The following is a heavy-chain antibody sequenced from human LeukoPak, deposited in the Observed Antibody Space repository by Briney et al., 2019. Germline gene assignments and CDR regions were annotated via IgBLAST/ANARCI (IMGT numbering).Heavy chain of an antibody. D-gene: IGHD6-13*01. J-gene: IGHJ3*02. V-gene: IGHV3-30*02. Sequence: GGSLRLSCAASGFTFSSYGMHWVRQAPGKGLEWVAFIRYDGSNKYYADSVKGRFTISRDNSKNTLYLQMNSLRAEDTAVYYCAKSRGSSSWYDAFDIWGQGTMVTVSS. CDR2: IRYDGSNK. CDR1: GFTFSSYG. CDR3: AKSRGSSSWYDAFDI.